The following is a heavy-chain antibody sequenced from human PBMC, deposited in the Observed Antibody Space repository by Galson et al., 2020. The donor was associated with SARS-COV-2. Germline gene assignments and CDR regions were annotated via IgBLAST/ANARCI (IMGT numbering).Heavy chain of an antibody. CDR3: ARDVIAVAGAFDY. V-gene: IGHV3-7*01. Sequence: GGSLRLSCAASGVSFSRYWMSWVRQAPGKGLEWVASIKEDGNEKYYVDSVGGRFTISRDNAKKSVHLQMNSLRAEDTAVYFCARDVIAVAGAFDYWGQGTLVTVSS. J-gene: IGHJ4*02. CDR2: IKEDGNEK. CDR1: GVSFSRYW. D-gene: IGHD6-19*01.